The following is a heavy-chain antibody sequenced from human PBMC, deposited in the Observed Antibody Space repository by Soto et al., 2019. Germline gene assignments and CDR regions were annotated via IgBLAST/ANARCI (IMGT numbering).Heavy chain of an antibody. CDR2: INHSGST. Sequence: QVQLQQWGARLLKPSETLSLTCAVYGGSFSGYYWSWIRQPPGKGLEWIGEINHSGSTNYNPSLKSRVTISVDTSKNQFSLKLSSVTAADTAVYYCARGVGYSGYDTDYWGQGTLVTVSS. D-gene: IGHD5-12*01. CDR1: GGSFSGYY. J-gene: IGHJ4*02. V-gene: IGHV4-34*01. CDR3: ARGVGYSGYDTDY.